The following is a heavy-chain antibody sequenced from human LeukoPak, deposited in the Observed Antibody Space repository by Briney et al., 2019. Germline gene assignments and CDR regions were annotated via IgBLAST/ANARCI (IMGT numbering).Heavy chain of an antibody. Sequence: PSETLSLTCTVSGYSISSGYYWGWIRQPPGKGLEWIGSIYYSGSTYYNPSLKSRVTISVDTSKNQFSLKLSSVTAADTAVYYCARRTYYYDSSGTKAYYYYYMDVWGKGTTVTISS. CDR2: IYYSGST. V-gene: IGHV4-38-2*02. CDR3: ARRTYYYDSSGTKAYYYYYMDV. J-gene: IGHJ6*03. D-gene: IGHD3-22*01. CDR1: GYSISSGYY.